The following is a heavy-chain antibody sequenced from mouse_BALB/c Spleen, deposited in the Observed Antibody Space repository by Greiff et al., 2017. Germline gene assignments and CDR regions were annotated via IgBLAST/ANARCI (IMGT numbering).Heavy chain of an antibody. CDR1: GFTFSSYA. CDR3: AREADYGSRYWYFDV. Sequence: EVKVVESGGGLVKPGGSLKLSCAASGFTFSSYAMSWVRQTPEKRLEWVASISSGGSTYYPDSVKGRFTISRDNARNILYLQMSSLRSEDTAMYYCAREADYGSRYWYFDVWGAGTTVTVSS. D-gene: IGHD1-1*01. V-gene: IGHV5-6-5*01. J-gene: IGHJ1*01. CDR2: ISSGGST.